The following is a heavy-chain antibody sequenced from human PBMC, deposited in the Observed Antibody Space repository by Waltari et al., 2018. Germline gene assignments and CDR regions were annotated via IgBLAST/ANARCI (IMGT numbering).Heavy chain of an antibody. Sequence: QVQLVESGGGVVQPGGSLRLSCAASGFTFSSYGMHWVRQAPGKGLEWVAFIRYDGSNKYYQDSVKGRFTISRDNSKNTLYLQMNSLRAEDTAVYYCAKDIGQWLYNTAPTNFDYWGQGTLVTVSS. CDR3: AKDIGQWLYNTAPTNFDY. V-gene: IGHV3-30*02. CDR2: IRYDGSNK. D-gene: IGHD6-19*01. J-gene: IGHJ4*02. CDR1: GFTFSSYG.